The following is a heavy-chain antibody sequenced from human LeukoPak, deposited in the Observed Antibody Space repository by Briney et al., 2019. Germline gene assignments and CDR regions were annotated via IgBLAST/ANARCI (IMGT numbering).Heavy chain of an antibody. CDR2: IYSGGST. D-gene: IGHD2-21*01. J-gene: IGHJ4*02. CDR3: ARAPVTSCRGAYCYPFDY. V-gene: IGHV3-66*01. CDR1: GFTISSNC. Sequence: GGSLRLSCAASGFTISSNCMSWVRQVPGKGLEWVSVIYSGGSTYYADSVKGRFTVSRYNSKNTLYLQMNSLRLEDAAVYFCARAPVTSCRGAYCYPFDYWGQGTQVTVSS.